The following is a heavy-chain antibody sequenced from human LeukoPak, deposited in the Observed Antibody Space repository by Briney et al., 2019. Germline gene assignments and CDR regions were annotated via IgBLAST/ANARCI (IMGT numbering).Heavy chain of an antibody. D-gene: IGHD3-22*01. CDR2: IKQDGSEK. V-gene: IGHV3-7*01. CDR1: GFTFSSYW. CDR3: ARETQDYYDSSGYLDYYYGMDV. Sequence: PGGSLRLSCAASGFTFSSYWMSWVRQAPGKGLEWVANIKQDGSEKYYVDSVKGRFTISRDNAKNSLYLQMNSLRAEDTAVYYCARETQDYYDSSGYLDYYYGMDVWGQGTTVTVSS. J-gene: IGHJ6*02.